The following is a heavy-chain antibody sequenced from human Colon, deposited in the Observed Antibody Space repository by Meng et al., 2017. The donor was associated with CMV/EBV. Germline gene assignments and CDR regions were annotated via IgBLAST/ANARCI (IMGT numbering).Heavy chain of an antibody. V-gene: IGHV3-23*01. CDR1: GITFSDYA. D-gene: IGHD1-1*01. CDR2: INARGSTT. CDR3: AREGYFRGFEN. J-gene: IGHJ1*01. Sequence: GESLKISCATSGITFSDYALSWVRQAPGKGLEWVSSINARGSTTYYADSVKGRLTISRDNSNNTMYVQMNSLRVEDTAIYYCAREGYFRGFENWGQGTLVTVSS.